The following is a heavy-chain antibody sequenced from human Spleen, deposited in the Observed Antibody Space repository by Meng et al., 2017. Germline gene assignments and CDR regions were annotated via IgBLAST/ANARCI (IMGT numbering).Heavy chain of an antibody. Sequence: VQLQQWGAGLLKPSETLSLTCAVYGGTISGYYWSWIRQPPGKGLEWIGEINHSGSTNYNPSLESRATISVDTSQNNLSLKLSSVTAADSAVHYCARGPTTMAHDFDYWGQGTLVTVSS. CDR1: GGTISGYY. V-gene: IGHV4-34*01. CDR3: ARGPTTMAHDFDY. CDR2: INHSGST. J-gene: IGHJ4*02. D-gene: IGHD4-11*01.